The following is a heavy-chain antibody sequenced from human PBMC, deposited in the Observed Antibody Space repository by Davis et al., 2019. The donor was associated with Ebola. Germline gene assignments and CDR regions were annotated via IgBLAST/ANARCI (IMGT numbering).Heavy chain of an antibody. V-gene: IGHV3-23*01. CDR3: AKAGLAAGRGITMIRGVRRDHYCMDV. CDR2: ISGSGGST. D-gene: IGHD3-10*01. J-gene: IGHJ6*03. CDR1: GFTFSSYA. Sequence: GGSLRLSCAASGFTFSSYAMSWVRQAPGKGLEWVSAISGSGGSTYYADSVKGRFTISRDNSRNTLYLQMNSLRGEDSAVYYCAKAGLAAGRGITMIRGVRRDHYCMDVWGKGTTATVSS.